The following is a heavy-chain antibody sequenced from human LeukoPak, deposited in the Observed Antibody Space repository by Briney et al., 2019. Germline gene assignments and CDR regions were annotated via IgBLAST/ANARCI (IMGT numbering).Heavy chain of an antibody. CDR2: IKEDGSEK. V-gene: IGHV3-7*05. CDR3: VRSGGY. Sequence: GGSLRLSCEASGFTFRIYWMNWVRQAPGKGLEWVANIKEDGSEKYYVDSVKGRFTISRDNAKNSLCLQMNSLRAEDTAIYYCVRSGGYWGQGTLVTVSS. D-gene: IGHD1-26*01. J-gene: IGHJ4*02. CDR1: GFTFRIYW.